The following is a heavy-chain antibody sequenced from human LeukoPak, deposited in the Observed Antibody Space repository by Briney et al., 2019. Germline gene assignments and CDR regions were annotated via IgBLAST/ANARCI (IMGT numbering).Heavy chain of an antibody. CDR3: ARDKRAVAGKSNWFDP. CDR1: GGSVSSGSYY. J-gene: IGHJ5*02. CDR2: IYYSGST. D-gene: IGHD6-19*01. V-gene: IGHV4-61*01. Sequence: SETLSLTCTVSGGSVSSGSYYWSWIRQPPGRGLGGMGYIYYSGSTNYNPSLKSRVTISVDTSKNQFSLKLSSVTAADTAVYYCARDKRAVAGKSNWFDPWGQGTLVTVSS.